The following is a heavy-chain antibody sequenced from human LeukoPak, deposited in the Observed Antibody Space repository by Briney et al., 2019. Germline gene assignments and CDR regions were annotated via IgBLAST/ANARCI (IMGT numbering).Heavy chain of an antibody. CDR2: ISAYNGNT. CDR1: GYTFTSYG. CDR3: ARGPYSSGWYWFDP. D-gene: IGHD6-19*01. J-gene: IGHJ5*02. Sequence: ASGKVSCKASGYTFTSYGISWVRQAPGQGLEWMGWISAYNGNTNYAQKLQGRVTMTTDTSTSTAYMELSSLRSEDTAVYYCARGPYSSGWYWFDPWGQGTLVTVSS. V-gene: IGHV1-18*01.